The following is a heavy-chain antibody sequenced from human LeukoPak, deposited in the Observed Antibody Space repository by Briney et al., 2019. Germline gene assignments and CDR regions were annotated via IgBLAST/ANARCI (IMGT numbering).Heavy chain of an antibody. CDR1: GDPISSSNYF. D-gene: IGHD1-1*01. V-gene: IGHV4-39*01. Sequence: SETLSLTCIVSGDPISSSNYFWGWIRQPPGKGLEWIGSISYSGNTYHNPSLKSRVTISVDTSKNQFSLKLSSVTAADTAVYYCARHGSGTTIDWGQGTLVTVSS. J-gene: IGHJ4*02. CDR3: ARHGSGTTID. CDR2: ISYSGNT.